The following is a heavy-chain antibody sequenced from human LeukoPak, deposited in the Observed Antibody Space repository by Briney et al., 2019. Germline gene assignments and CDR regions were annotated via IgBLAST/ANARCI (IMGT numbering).Heavy chain of an antibody. D-gene: IGHD4-17*01. CDR2: IYYTGST. Sequence: PSETLSLTCTVSGGSMSSYYWSWIRQPLGKGLEYIGYIYYTGSTYYNPSLKSRVTISVDTSKRQFSLRLSSVTAADTAVYYCARHSPPLRFDYWGQGTLVTVSS. CDR3: ARHSPPLRFDY. J-gene: IGHJ4*02. CDR1: GGSMSSYY. V-gene: IGHV4-59*08.